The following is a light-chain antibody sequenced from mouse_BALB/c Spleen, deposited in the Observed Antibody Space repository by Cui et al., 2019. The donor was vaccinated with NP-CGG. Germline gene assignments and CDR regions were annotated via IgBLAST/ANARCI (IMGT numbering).Light chain of an antibody. V-gene: IGLV1*01. Sequence: QAVVPQESALTTSPGETVTLTCPSRTGAFTTSNYANWVQEKPDHLFTGLIGGTNNRAPGVPARFSGSLIGNKAALTITGAQTEDEAIYFCALWYSNHWVFGGGTKLTVL. CDR3: ALWYSNHWV. CDR2: GTN. CDR1: TGAFTTSNY. J-gene: IGLJ1*01.